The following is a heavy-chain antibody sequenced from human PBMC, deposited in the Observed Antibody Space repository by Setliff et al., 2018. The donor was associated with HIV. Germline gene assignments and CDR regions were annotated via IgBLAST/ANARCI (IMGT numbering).Heavy chain of an antibody. CDR1: GGSFSGNY. CDR2: INHSGNT. Sequence: SETLSLTCAVYGGSFSGNYWSWIRQTPGKGLEWIAEINHSGNTNYNPSLKSRVTISVIASKSHFSLKMTSVTAADTAVYYCARGALSLTMTKLLSFFDCWSQGTQVTVSS. D-gene: IGHD3-22*01. V-gene: IGHV4-34*01. J-gene: IGHJ4*02. CDR3: ARGALSLTMTKLLSFFDC.